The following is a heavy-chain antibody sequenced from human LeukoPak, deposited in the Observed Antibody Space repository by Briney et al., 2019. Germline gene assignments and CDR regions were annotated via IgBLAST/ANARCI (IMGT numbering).Heavy chain of an antibody. CDR1: GFTFDDHG. V-gene: IGHV3-9*01. CDR2: ISWSSGII. Sequence: GRSLRLSCAASGFTFDDHGMHWVRHAPGKGLEWVSGISWSSGIIGYADPVKGRFTISRDNAKNSLYLQMDSLRAEDTALYYCAKDTGRPTDAITMEDNAFDIWGQGTMVTVSS. D-gene: IGHD3-3*01. CDR3: AKDTGRPTDAITMEDNAFDI. J-gene: IGHJ3*02.